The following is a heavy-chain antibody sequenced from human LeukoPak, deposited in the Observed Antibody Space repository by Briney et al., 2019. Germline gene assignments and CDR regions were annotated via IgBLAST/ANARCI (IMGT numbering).Heavy chain of an antibody. V-gene: IGHV3-21*01. D-gene: IGHD3-22*01. Sequence: GGSLRLSCAASGFTFSSYSMNWVRQAPGKGLEWVSSISSSSSYIYYADSVKGRFTISRDNAKNSPYLQMNSLRAEDTAVYYCARDQGTTYYYDSSGYTFDYWGQGTLVTVSS. CDR3: ARDQGTTYYYDSSGYTFDY. CDR1: GFTFSSYS. CDR2: ISSSSSYI. J-gene: IGHJ4*02.